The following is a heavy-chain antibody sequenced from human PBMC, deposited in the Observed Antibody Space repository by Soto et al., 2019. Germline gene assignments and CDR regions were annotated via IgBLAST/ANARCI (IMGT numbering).Heavy chain of an antibody. CDR3: AKSPNFYCSSPNCYKYYFDH. D-gene: IGHD2-2*02. V-gene: IGHV3-30*18. CDR1: GFTFDSPYSHA. J-gene: IGHJ4*02. Sequence: GGSLRLSCAASGFTFDSPYSHAMSWVRQAPGKGLEWVAVISYDGSEKYYVDSVKGRFTISKDNSKNTLYLQMNSLRPEDTAVYYCAKSPNFYCSSPNCYKYYFDHWGQGTRVTVSS. CDR2: ISYDGSEK.